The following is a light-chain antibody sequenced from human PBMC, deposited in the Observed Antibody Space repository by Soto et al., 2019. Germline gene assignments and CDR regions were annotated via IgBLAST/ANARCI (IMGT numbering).Light chain of an antibody. CDR2: EVT. CDR1: SCDVGGYDY. CDR3: SSYAGSDNPYV. Sequence: QSALTQPPSASGSPGQSVTISCTGTSCDVGGYDYVSWYQQHPGKAHKLMIYEVTKRPLGVPDRFSGSKSGNTASLTVSGLQAEDEADYYCSSYAGSDNPYVFGTGTKVTVL. J-gene: IGLJ1*01. V-gene: IGLV2-8*01.